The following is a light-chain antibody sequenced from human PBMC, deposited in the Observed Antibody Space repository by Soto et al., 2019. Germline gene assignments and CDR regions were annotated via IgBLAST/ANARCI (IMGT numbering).Light chain of an antibody. Sequence: DIGWSQSIGRPSLWQGGRASLSSWASQSVTSTDLAWYKHKPGQPPRLLIFGASSRATGVPDRFSGSGSGTDFTLTSSSLEPEDFGVYYCQQRSNWPPVTIGGGTKVDIK. CDR2: GAS. CDR1: QSVTSTD. CDR3: QQRSNWPPVT. V-gene: IGKV3D-20*02. J-gene: IGKJ4*01.